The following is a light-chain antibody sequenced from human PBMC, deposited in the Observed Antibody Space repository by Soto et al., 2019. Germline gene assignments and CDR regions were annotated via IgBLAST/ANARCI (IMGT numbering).Light chain of an antibody. J-gene: IGKJ3*01. Sequence: EIVLTQSPGTLSLSPGERATLSCRTTQSVSSNYVAWYQQKPGQAPRLLVYGASSRATGIPDRFSDSVSGTEFTLTISRLEPEDFAVYYYQQFDSSGVPFGPGTKVDIK. CDR2: GAS. CDR3: QQFDSSGVP. V-gene: IGKV3-20*01. CDR1: QSVSSNY.